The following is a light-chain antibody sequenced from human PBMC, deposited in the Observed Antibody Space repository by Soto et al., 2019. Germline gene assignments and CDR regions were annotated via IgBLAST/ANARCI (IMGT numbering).Light chain of an antibody. V-gene: IGLV1-40*01. CDR2: GNN. Sequence: QSVLTQPPSVSRAPGQRVTISCTGSSSNIGAGYDVHWYQHLPGTAPKLLIYGNNNRPSGVPDRFSGSKSGTSASLAITGLQAEDEADYYCQSYGSSLSGVVFGGGTQLTVL. J-gene: IGLJ2*01. CDR3: QSYGSSLSGVV. CDR1: SSNIGAGYD.